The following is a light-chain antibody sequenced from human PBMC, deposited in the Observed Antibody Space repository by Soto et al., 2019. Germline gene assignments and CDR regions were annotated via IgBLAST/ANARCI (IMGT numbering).Light chain of an antibody. V-gene: IGLV2-8*01. CDR3: SSYAGSNNWV. J-gene: IGLJ3*02. CDR1: SSDVGGYNY. CDR2: EVS. Sequence: QSALTQPRSASGSPGQSVTISCTGTSSDVGGYNYVSWYQQHPGKAPKLMIYEVSKRPSGVPDRFSGSKSGNMASLTVSGLQAEDEADYYCSSYAGSNNWVFGGGTKLTVL.